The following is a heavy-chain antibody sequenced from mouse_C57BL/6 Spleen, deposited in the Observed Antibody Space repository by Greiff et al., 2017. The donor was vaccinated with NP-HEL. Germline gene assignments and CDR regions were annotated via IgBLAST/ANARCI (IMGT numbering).Heavy chain of an antibody. D-gene: IGHD1-1*01. Sequence: EVQLQQSGAELVRPGASVKLSCTASGFNIKDYYMHWVKQRPEQGLEWIGRIDPEDGDTEYAPKFQGKATMTADTSSNPADLQLSSLTSEDTAVYYCTLYYYGRSPWFAYWGQRTLVTVSA. CDR2: IDPEDGDT. CDR1: GFNIKDYY. J-gene: IGHJ3*01. CDR3: TLYYYGRSPWFAY. V-gene: IGHV14-1*01.